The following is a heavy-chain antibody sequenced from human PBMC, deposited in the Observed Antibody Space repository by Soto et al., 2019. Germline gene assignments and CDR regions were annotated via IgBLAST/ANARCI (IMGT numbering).Heavy chain of an antibody. Sequence: EVQLVESGGGLVQPGGSLRLSCAASGFTFSSYWMHWVRQVPGKGLVWVSRINSDGSSTFYADSVKGRFTISRDNAKNTLYLQMNSLRAEDTAVYYCASSLRTPFDYWGQGTLVTVCS. CDR3: ASSLRTPFDY. CDR1: GFTFSSYW. V-gene: IGHV3-74*01. D-gene: IGHD1-1*01. CDR2: INSDGSST. J-gene: IGHJ4*02.